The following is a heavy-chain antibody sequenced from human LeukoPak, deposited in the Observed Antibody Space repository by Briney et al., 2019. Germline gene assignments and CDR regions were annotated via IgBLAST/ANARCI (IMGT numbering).Heavy chain of an antibody. V-gene: IGHV4-59*11. CDR2: IYYSGST. D-gene: IGHD5-18*01. J-gene: IGHJ4*02. CDR3: ARDRGYSFGYFDY. Sequence: SETLSLTCTVSGGSISSHYWSWIRQPPGKGLEWMGYIYYSGSTNYNPSLKRRVTISVDKSKKQFSLNLRSVTAADTAVYYCARDRGYSFGYFDYWGQGTLVTVSS. CDR1: GGSISSHY.